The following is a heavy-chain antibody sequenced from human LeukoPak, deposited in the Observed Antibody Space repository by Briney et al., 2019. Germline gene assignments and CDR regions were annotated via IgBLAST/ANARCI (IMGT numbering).Heavy chain of an antibody. Sequence: GGSLRLSCVLSGLTFSDAWMSWVRQAPGKGLEWVGRIRNDRITDYAAPVQGRFSISRDNSKNTFYLQMNSQRTEDTGMYFCTWMATIFTVDYWGQEPWSPSP. D-gene: IGHD5-12*01. CDR3: TWMATIFTVDY. CDR2: IRNDRIT. CDR1: GLTFSDAW. V-gene: IGHV3-15*01. J-gene: IGHJ4*01.